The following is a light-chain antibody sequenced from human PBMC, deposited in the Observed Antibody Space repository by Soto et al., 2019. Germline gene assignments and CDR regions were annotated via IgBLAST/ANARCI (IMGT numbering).Light chain of an antibody. CDR2: MAS. CDR3: QQYDTYPLT. Sequence: DIQMTQSPSTLSAFVGDRVTITCRASQSISSWLAWFQQKPGKAPNLLIYMASYLESGVPSRFRGSGSGTEFTLTISSLQPDDVATYYCQQYDTYPLTFGQGTKLEIK. V-gene: IGKV1-5*03. J-gene: IGKJ2*01. CDR1: QSISSW.